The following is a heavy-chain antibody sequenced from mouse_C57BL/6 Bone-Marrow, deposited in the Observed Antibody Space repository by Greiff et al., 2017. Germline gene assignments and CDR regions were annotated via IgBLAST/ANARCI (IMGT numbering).Heavy chain of an antibody. CDR1: GYTFTSYC. D-gene: IGHD2-5*01. V-gene: IGHV1-55*01. Sequence: QVQLQQPGAELVKPGASVKMSCKASGYTFTSYCITWVKQRPGQGLEWIGDIYPGSGSTNYNEKFKSKATLTVDTSSSTAYMQLSSLTSEDSAVYYCARAYYSNFWYFDVWGRGTTVTVSS. CDR3: ARAYYSNFWYFDV. J-gene: IGHJ1*03. CDR2: IYPGSGST.